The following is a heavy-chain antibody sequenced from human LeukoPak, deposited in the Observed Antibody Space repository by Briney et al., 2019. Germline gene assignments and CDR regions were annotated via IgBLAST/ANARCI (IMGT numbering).Heavy chain of an antibody. J-gene: IGHJ6*03. Sequence: GGSLRLSCAASGFSFSGSAMHWVRHASGKGLERVGGIRSKANSYATAYAASVKGRFTISRDDSKNTAYLQMNSLNTEDTAVYSCTRPWDFWRGYYGPYSMDVWGKGTTVTVSS. CDR3: TRPWDFWRGYYGPYSMDV. V-gene: IGHV3-73*01. CDR1: GFSFSGSA. D-gene: IGHD3-3*01. CDR2: IRSKANSYAT.